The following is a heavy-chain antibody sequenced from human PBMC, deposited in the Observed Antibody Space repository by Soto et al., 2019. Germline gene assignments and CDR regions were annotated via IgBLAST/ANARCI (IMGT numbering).Heavy chain of an antibody. J-gene: IGHJ6*02. CDR2: ISAYNGNT. Sequence: ASVKVSCKASGYTFTSYGISWVRQAPGQGLEWMGWISAYNGNTNYAQKLQGRVTMTTDTSTSTAYMELRSLRSDDTAVYYCARDLVVVVDATFEYYGMDVWGQATTGTVSS. V-gene: IGHV1-18*01. CDR3: ARDLVVVVDATFEYYGMDV. CDR1: GYTFTSYG. D-gene: IGHD2-15*01.